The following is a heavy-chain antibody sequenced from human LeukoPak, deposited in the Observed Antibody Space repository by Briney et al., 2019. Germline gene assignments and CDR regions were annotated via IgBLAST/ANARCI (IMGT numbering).Heavy chain of an antibody. CDR3: ARFNYYGSGSYYKDFDY. J-gene: IGHJ4*02. D-gene: IGHD3-10*01. V-gene: IGHV3-48*03. Sequence: GGSLRLSCAASGFTFSSYEMNWVRQAPGKGLEWVSYISSSGSTIYYADPVKGRFTISRDNAKNSLYLQMNSLRAEDTAVYYCARFNYYGSGSYYKDFDYWGQGTLVTVSS. CDR1: GFTFSSYE. CDR2: ISSSGSTI.